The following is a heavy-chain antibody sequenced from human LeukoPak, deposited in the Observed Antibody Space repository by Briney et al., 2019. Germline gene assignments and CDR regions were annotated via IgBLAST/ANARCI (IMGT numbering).Heavy chain of an antibody. D-gene: IGHD5-18*01. CDR1: GFTLGAYW. V-gene: IGHV3-7*04. CDR3: ARTRGYSYGDFDY. J-gene: IGHJ4*02. CDR2: IKQDGSDK. Sequence: PGGSLRLSCAASGFTLGAYWMSWVRQAPGKGLEWVANIKQDGSDKYCVDSVKGRFAISRDNAKNSLYLQMNSLRAEDTAVYYCARTRGYSYGDFDYWGQGTLVTVSS.